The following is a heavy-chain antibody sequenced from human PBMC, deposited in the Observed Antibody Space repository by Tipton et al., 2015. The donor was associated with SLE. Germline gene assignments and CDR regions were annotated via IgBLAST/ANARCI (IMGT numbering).Heavy chain of an antibody. V-gene: IGHV4-61*02. D-gene: IGHD2-21*01. CDR1: GGSISSNSNY. J-gene: IGHJ3*02. CDR2: ISTSGST. Sequence: TLSLTCTVSGGSISSNSNYWGWIRQPPGKGLEWIGRISTSGSTSYNPSLKSRVTMSVDTSKNQISLKLSSVTAADTAVYYCARHIVVVPEAFDIWGQGTMVTVSS. CDR3: ARHIVVVPEAFDI.